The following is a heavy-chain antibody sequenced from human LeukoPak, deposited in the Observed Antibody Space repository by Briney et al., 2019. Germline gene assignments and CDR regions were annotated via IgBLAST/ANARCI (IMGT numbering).Heavy chain of an antibody. CDR3: ASGPETGYGSGWYPYFDY. Sequence: SETLSLTCTVSGGSISSHYWSWIRQPPGKGLEWIGYIYYSGSTNYNPSLKSRVTISVDTPKNQFSLKLSSVTAADTAVYYCASGPETGYGSGWYPYFDYWGQGTLVTVSS. CDR1: GGSISSHY. D-gene: IGHD6-19*01. J-gene: IGHJ4*02. CDR2: IYYSGST. V-gene: IGHV4-59*08.